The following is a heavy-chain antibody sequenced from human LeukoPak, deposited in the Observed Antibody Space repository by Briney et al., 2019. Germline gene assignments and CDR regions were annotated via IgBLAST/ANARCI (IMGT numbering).Heavy chain of an antibody. D-gene: IGHD4-17*01. CDR3: ASPMTTGPPDAFDI. Sequence: PGGSLRLSCAASGFTFSIYAMNWVRQAPGKGLEWVSTISSDGGSTYYADSVKGRFTISRDNPKNTLYLQMNSLRAEDTAVYYCASPMTTGPPDAFDIWGQGTMVTVSS. V-gene: IGHV3-23*01. J-gene: IGHJ3*02. CDR2: ISSDGGST. CDR1: GFTFSIYA.